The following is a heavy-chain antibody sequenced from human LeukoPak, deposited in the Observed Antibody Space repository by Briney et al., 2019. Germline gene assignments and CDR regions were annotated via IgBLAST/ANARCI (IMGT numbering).Heavy chain of an antibody. J-gene: IGHJ6*02. V-gene: IGHV3-43*02. D-gene: IGHD3-16*01. CDR3: ANDKGALYYSGMDV. CDR1: GFTFDDYA. Sequence: GGSLRLSCAASGFTFDDYAMHWVRQAPGKGLEWVSLISGDGGSTYYADSVKGRFTISRDNSKNSLYLQMNSLRTEDTALYYCANDKGALYYSGMDVWGQGTTVTVSS. CDR2: ISGDGGST.